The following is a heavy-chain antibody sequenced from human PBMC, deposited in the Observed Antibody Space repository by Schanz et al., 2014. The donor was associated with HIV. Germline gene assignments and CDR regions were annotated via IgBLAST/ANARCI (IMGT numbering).Heavy chain of an antibody. J-gene: IGHJ4*02. D-gene: IGHD4-17*01. V-gene: IGHV3-21*01. Sequence: VQLVESGGGVVQPGRSLRLSCAASGFSLSGYSMNWVRQAPGKGLEWVSSISSSTTFLYYADSVKGRFTISRDNAKNTLYLQMNSLRAEDTALYYCARGGTTDYLDNWGQGTLVTVSS. CDR2: ISSSTTFL. CDR1: GFSLSGYS. CDR3: ARGGTTDYLDN.